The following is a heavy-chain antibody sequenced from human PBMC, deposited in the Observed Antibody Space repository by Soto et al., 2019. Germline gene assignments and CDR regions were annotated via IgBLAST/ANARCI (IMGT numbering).Heavy chain of an antibody. J-gene: IGHJ4*02. D-gene: IGHD3-22*01. CDR1: GFTFSSYG. CDR2: IWSDGSNK. CDR3: ARYYYDSSGYYPL. Sequence: QVQLVESGGGVVQPGRFLRLSCGASGFTFSSYGMHWVRQAPGKGLEWVAVIWSDGSNKYYADSVKGRFTISRDNSKNTLYLQMNSLRAEDTAVYYCARYYYDSSGYYPLWGQGTLVTVSS. V-gene: IGHV3-33*01.